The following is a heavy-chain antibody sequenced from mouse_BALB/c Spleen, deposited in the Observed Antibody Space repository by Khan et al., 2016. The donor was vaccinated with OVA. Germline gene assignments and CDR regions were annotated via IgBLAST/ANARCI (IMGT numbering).Heavy chain of an antibody. D-gene: IGHD2-10*01. CDR1: GFSLTGYG. V-gene: IGHV2-6-7*01. CDR3: ARAYYGNYREAMDF. Sequence: QVQLQQSGPGLVAPSQSLSITCTVSGFSLTGYGVNWVRQPPGKGLEWLGMIWGDGSTDSNSALKSRLSISKDNSKSQVLLKMNSLQTDDTAMYYCARAYYGNYREAMDFWGQGTSVTVSS. CDR2: IWGDGST. J-gene: IGHJ4*01.